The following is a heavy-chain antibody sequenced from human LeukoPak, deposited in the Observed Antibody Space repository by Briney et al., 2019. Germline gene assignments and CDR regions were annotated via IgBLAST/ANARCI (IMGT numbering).Heavy chain of an antibody. J-gene: IGHJ4*02. V-gene: IGHV4-4*02. Sequence: SGTLSLTCAVSGGSISSSNWWSWVRQPPGKGLEWIGEIYHSGSTNYNPSLKSRVTISVDKSKNQFSLRLTSVSAADTAVYYCTRAYWIGFHFDSWGQGILVSVSS. CDR3: TRAYWIGFHFDS. CDR1: GGSISSSNW. D-gene: IGHD3-3*01. CDR2: IYHSGST.